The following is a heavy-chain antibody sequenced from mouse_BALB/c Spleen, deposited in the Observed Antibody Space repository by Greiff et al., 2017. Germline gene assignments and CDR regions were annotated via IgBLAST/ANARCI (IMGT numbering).Heavy chain of an antibody. Sequence: DVKLVESGGDLVKPGGSLKLSCAASGFTFSSYGMSWVRQTPDKRLEWVATISSGGSYTYYPDSVKGRFTISRDNAKNTLYLQMSSLKSEDTAMYYCARHGGLRRDYYAMDDWGPGTSVTVSS. V-gene: IGHV5-6*02. CDR3: ARHGGLRRDYYAMDD. D-gene: IGHD2-2*01. CDR1: GFTFSSYG. CDR2: ISSGGSYT. J-gene: IGHJ4*01.